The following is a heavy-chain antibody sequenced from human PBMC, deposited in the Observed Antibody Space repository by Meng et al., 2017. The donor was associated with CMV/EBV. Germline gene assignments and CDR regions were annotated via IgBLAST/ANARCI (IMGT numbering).Heavy chain of an antibody. D-gene: IGHD3-22*01. J-gene: IGHJ6*02. CDR3: ARPHTYYYESSGYSHYYYYAMDV. V-gene: IGHV4-4*02. CDR2: IYHSGST. CDR1: GGSISSSHW. Sequence: SQTLSLTGAVSGGSISSSHWWSWVRQPPGKGLEWIGEIYHSGSTNYNPSLRSRVTISVDKSKSQFSLKLSSVTAADTAVYYCARPHTYYYESSGYSHYYYYAMDVWGQGTTVTVSS.